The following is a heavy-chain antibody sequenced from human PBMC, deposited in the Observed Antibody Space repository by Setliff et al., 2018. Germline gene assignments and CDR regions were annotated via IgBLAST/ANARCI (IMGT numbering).Heavy chain of an antibody. CDR2: IYPGDSIT. J-gene: IGHJ5*02. CDR3: ARHPYYYGSGTYLDNNNRWFDP. CDR1: GYSFSTCW. Sequence: GESLKISCKGSGYSFSTCWIGWVRQMPGKGLEWMGIIYPGDSITRYSPSFQGQVTISVDKSINTAYLQWSSLRASDTTIYYCARHPYYYGSGTYLDNNNRWFDPWGQGTLVTVSS. V-gene: IGHV5-51*01. D-gene: IGHD3-10*01.